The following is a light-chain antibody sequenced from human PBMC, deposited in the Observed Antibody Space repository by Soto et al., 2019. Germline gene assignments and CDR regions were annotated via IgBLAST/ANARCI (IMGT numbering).Light chain of an antibody. CDR2: DES. Sequence: DIRMTQSPSSLSASVGDRVTISCRASQNINIYLRWYQQKPGKVTKLLIYDESTLQSGVPSRFSGSGSGTDFTLTINNLQPEDFATYYCQQSYRTPYTFGEGTKL. CDR3: QQSYRTPYT. CDR1: QNINIY. J-gene: IGKJ2*01. V-gene: IGKV1-39*01.